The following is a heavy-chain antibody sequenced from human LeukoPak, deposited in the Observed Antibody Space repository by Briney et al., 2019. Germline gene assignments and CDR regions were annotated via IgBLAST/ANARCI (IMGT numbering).Heavy chain of an antibody. Sequence: SETLALNRNVSGGSISSYYWSLIPQPPGKGLEVVGYIYYSGSTNYNPSLKSRVTISVDTSKNQFSLKLSSVTAADTAVYYCARQHSSGWTPYYFDYWGQGTLVTVSS. V-gene: IGHV4-59*01. J-gene: IGHJ4*02. CDR3: ARQHSSGWTPYYFDY. CDR2: IYYSGST. CDR1: GGSISSYY. D-gene: IGHD6-19*01.